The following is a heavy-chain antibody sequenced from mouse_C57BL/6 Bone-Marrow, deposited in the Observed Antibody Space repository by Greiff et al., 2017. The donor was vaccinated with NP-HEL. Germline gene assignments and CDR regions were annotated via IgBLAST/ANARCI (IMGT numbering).Heavy chain of an antibody. Sequence: QVQLQQPGAELVKPGASVKLSCKASGYTFTSYWMHWVKQRPGRGLEWIGRIDPHSGGTKYNEKFKSKATLTVDKPSSTAYMQLSSLTSEESAVDYCERRGLLRLDWYFDVWGTGTTVTVSS. D-gene: IGHD2-3*01. J-gene: IGHJ1*03. V-gene: IGHV1-72*01. CDR3: ERRGLLRLDWYFDV. CDR2: IDPHSGGT. CDR1: GYTFTSYW.